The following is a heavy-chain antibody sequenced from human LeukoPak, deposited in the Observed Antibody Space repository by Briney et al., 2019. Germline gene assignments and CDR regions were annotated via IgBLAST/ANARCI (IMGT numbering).Heavy chain of an antibody. J-gene: IGHJ4*02. CDR3: ARVGHDILTGYSDY. CDR1: GGTFSSYT. D-gene: IGHD3-9*01. Sequence: ASVKVSCKASGGTFSSYTISWVRQAPGQGLEWMGRIIPILGIANHAQKFQGRVTITADKSTSTAYMELSSLRSEDTAVYYCARVGHDILTGYSDYWGQGTLVTVSS. V-gene: IGHV1-69*02. CDR2: IIPILGIA.